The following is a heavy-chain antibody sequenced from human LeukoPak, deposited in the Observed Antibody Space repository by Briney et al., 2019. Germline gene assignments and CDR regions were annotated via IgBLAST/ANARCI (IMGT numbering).Heavy chain of an antibody. CDR1: GFTFSSYS. Sequence: GGSLRLSCAASGFTFSSYSMNWVRQAPGKGLEWVSSISSSSSYIYYADSVKGRFTISRDNAKNSLYLQMNSLRAEDTAVYYCASLHCSGGSCYYLDYWGQGTLVTVSS. J-gene: IGHJ4*02. CDR2: ISSSSSYI. D-gene: IGHD2-15*01. CDR3: ASLHCSGGSCYYLDY. V-gene: IGHV3-21*01.